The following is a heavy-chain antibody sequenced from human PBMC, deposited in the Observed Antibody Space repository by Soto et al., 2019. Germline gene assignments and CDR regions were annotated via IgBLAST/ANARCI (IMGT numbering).Heavy chain of an antibody. CDR1: GFTFSSYS. CDR3: ARDKGGDSALYNWFDP. V-gene: IGHV3-21*01. J-gene: IGHJ5*02. D-gene: IGHD1-26*01. Sequence: GGSLRLSCAASGFTFSSYSMNWVRQAPGKGLEWVSSISSSSSYIYYADSVKGRFTISRDNAKNSLYLQMNSLRAEDTAVYYCARDKGGDSALYNWFDPWGQGTLVTVSS. CDR2: ISSSSSYI.